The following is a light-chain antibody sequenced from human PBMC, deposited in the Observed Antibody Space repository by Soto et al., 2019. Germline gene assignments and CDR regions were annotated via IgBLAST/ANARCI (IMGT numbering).Light chain of an antibody. V-gene: IGLV2-8*01. J-gene: IGLJ1*01. Sequence: QSVLTPPPSASGSPGQSVTISCTGASGDVGGYDYVSWYQQHPGKAPKLMIYEVTKRPLGVPDRFSGDKSANTASLTVSGLQAEDEADYYCSSYAGSDNPYVFGTGTKVTVL. CDR2: EVT. CDR1: SGDVGGYDY. CDR3: SSYAGSDNPYV.